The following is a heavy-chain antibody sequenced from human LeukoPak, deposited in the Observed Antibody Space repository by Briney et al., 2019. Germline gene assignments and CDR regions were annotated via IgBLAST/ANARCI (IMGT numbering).Heavy chain of an antibody. Sequence: ASVKVSCQGSGYTLTELSMHWVRQAPGKGLEWMGVSDTEDGETIYAQKFQGRVTMTEDTSTDTAYMEVSSLTSEDTAVYYCATGSGFFGYYYYYMDLCGKGTTVTVSS. J-gene: IGHJ6*03. CDR3: ATGSGFFGYYYYYMDL. CDR1: GYTLTELS. V-gene: IGHV1-24*01. D-gene: IGHD3-10*01. CDR2: SDTEDGET.